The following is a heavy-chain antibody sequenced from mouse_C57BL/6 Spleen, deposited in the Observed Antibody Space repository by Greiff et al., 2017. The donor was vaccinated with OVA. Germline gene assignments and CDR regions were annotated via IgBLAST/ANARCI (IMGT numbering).Heavy chain of an antibody. D-gene: IGHD1-1*01. CDR2: IDPETGGT. Sequence: VKLMESGAELVRPGASVTLSCKASGYTFTDYEMHWVKQTPVHGLEWIGAIDPETGGTAYNQKFKGKAILTADKSSSTAYMELRSLTSEDSAVYYCTRSRASYGSFDYWGQGTTLTVSS. J-gene: IGHJ2*01. CDR3: TRSRASYGSFDY. V-gene: IGHV1-15*01. CDR1: GYTFTDYE.